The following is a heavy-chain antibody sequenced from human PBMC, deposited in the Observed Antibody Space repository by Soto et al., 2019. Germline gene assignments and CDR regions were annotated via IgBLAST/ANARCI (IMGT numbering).Heavy chain of an antibody. CDR2: INAGNGNT. V-gene: IGHV1-3*01. J-gene: IGHJ6*03. D-gene: IGHD3-3*01. Sequence: ASVKVSCKASGYTFTSYAMHWVRQAPGQRLEWMGWINAGNGNTKYSQKFQGRVTITRDTSASTAYMELSSLRSEDTAVYYCARNYYDFWSGQPDYYYYMDVWGKGTTVTVSS. CDR1: GYTFTSYA. CDR3: ARNYYDFWSGQPDYYYYMDV.